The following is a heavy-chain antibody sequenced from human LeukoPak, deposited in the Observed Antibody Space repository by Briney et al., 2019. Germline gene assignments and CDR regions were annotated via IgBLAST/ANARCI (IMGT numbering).Heavy chain of an antibody. D-gene: IGHD2/OR15-2a*01. J-gene: IGHJ4*02. Sequence: GGSLRLSCAASGFTFSSYWMHWVRHAPGKGLVWVSRINRDASSTTYADSVKGRFIISRDSARNTLFLHMNSLRADDTAVYYCARTDRGNNFDYWGQGTLVTVSS. CDR1: GFTFSSYW. CDR3: ARTDRGNNFDY. V-gene: IGHV3-74*01. CDR2: INRDASST.